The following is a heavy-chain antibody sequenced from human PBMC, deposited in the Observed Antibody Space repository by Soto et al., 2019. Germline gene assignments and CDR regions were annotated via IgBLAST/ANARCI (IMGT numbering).Heavy chain of an antibody. CDR3: ARLLTPAFGRDYFDH. J-gene: IGHJ4*02. CDR1: GGFISSSSSY. CDR2: IHSGGTT. V-gene: IGHV4-39*01. D-gene: IGHD3-10*01. Sequence: QLQLQESGPGLVKPSETLSLACTVAGGFISSSSSYWGWIRQSPGKGLEWIANIHSGGTTYYNSSRKSRVIISVDTSKDQFSLWVSSVPAADTAVYYCARLLTPAFGRDYFDHWGQGTLVIVSS.